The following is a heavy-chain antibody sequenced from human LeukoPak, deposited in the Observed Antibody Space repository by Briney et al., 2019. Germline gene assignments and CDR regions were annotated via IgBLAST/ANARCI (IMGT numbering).Heavy chain of an antibody. CDR2: IYYSGST. J-gene: IGHJ6*02. D-gene: IGHD3-10*01. Sequence: SETLSLTCTVSGGSISSYYWSWIRQPPGKGLEWIGYIYYSGSTNYNPSLKSRVTISVDTSKNQFSLMLSSVTAADTAVYYCARLEYYYGSGSYYYYYYGMDVWGQGTTVTVSS. CDR3: ARLEYYYGSGSYYYYYYGMDV. CDR1: GGSISSYY. V-gene: IGHV4-59*08.